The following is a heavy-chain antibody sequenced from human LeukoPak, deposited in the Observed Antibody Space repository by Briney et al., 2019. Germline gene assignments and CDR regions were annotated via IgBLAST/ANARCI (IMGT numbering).Heavy chain of an antibody. CDR3: AGDWN. J-gene: IGHJ4*02. D-gene: IGHD3-3*01. CDR2: IYSSGST. V-gene: IGHV4-59*01. CDR1: NGSMTNNY. Sequence: SETLSLTCTVSNGSMTNNYWSWVRQPPGKGLEWIGYIYSSGSTIYNPSLKSRVTISIDTSKNQFSLKLISVTAEDTAVYYCAGDWNWGQGTLVTVSS.